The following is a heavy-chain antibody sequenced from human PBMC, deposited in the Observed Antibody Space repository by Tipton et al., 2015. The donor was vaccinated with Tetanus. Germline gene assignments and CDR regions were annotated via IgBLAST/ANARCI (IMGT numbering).Heavy chain of an antibody. V-gene: IGHV4-59*01. CDR3: ARDPSGGVRYFDY. J-gene: IGHJ4*02. CDR1: GGSISSYY. CDR2: IYYSGST. D-gene: IGHD2-8*01. Sequence: TLSLTCTVSGGSISSYYWSWIRQPPGKGLEWIGYIYYSGSTNYNPSLKSRVTISVDTSKNQFSLKLSSVTAADTAVYYCARDPSGGVRYFDYWGQEPLVTVSS.